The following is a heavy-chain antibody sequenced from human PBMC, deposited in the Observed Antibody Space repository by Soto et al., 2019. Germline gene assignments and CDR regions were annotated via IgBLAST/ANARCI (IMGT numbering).Heavy chain of an antibody. CDR3: AREGGSSTYYPLELDY. V-gene: IGHV1-18*04. CDR2: IAPFKGKT. Sequence: GASVQVSCKASGYIFNHYGINWVRQAPGQGLEWVGWIAPFKGKTNSLQRLQDRISMTIDTSATTAYLEVRSLTSDDTGVYFCAREGGSSTYYPLELDYWGQGTLVTVSS. J-gene: IGHJ4*02. CDR1: GYIFNHYG. D-gene: IGHD6-13*01.